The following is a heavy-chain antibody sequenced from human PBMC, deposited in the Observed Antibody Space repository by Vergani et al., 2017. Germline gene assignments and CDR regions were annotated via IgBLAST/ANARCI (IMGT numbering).Heavy chain of an antibody. CDR3: ARDGWEMATAIPFDY. CDR2: IIPILGIA. D-gene: IGHD5-24*01. CDR1: GGTFSSYA. Sequence: QVQLVQSGAEVKKPGSSVKVSCKASGGTFSSYAISWVRQAPGQGLEWMGRIIPILGIANYAQKFQGRVTITADKSTSTAYMELSSLRSEDTAVYYCARDGWEMATAIPFDYWGQGTLVTVSS. J-gene: IGHJ4*02. V-gene: IGHV1-69*04.